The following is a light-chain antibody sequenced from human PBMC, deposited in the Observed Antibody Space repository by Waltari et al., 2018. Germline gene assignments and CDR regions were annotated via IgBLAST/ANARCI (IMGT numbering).Light chain of an antibody. CDR1: NIESKS. CDR2: YDS. CDR3: QVWDANTDPGV. V-gene: IGLV3-21*01. Sequence: SYVLTQPPSVSVAPGETARLTCGGNNIESKSVHWYRPRPGQAPVLVISYDSDRPSGIPDRLSGSNSGNTATLTISRVEAGDEADYYCQVWDANTDPGVFGTGTEVTVL. J-gene: IGLJ1*01.